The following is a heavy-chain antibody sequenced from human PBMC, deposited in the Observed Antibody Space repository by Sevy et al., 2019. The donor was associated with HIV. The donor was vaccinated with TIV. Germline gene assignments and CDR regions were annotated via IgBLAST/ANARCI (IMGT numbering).Heavy chain of an antibody. V-gene: IGHV1-18*01. Sequence: ASVKVSCKASGYTFTSYGISWVRQAPGLGLEWMGWISAYNGNTNYAQKLQGRVTMTTDTSTSTAYMELRSLRSDDTAVYYCARWYSSGYLFDYWGQGTLVTVSS. J-gene: IGHJ4*02. CDR1: GYTFTSYG. CDR3: ARWYSSGYLFDY. CDR2: ISAYNGNT. D-gene: IGHD6-19*01.